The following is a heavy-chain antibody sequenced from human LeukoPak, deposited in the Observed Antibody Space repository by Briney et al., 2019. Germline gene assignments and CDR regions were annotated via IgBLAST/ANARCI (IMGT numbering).Heavy chain of an antibody. J-gene: IGHJ3*01. CDR2: IYTSGST. V-gene: IGHV4-61*02. CDR1: GGSISSSSYY. CDR3: AKSNGYGLVDS. D-gene: IGHD3-10*01. Sequence: SETLSLTCTVSGGSISSSSYYWSWIRQPAGKGLEWIGRIYTSGSTNYNPSLKSRVTMSVDTSKNQFSLKLSSVTAADTAVYYCAKSNGYGLVDSWGQGTMVTVSS.